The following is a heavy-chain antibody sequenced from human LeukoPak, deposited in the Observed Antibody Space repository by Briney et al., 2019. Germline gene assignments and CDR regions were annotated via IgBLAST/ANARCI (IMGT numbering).Heavy chain of an antibody. J-gene: IGHJ6*03. Sequence: SETLSLTCAVSGYSISSGYYWGWIRQPPGKGLEWIGSIYHSGSIYYNPSLKSRVTISVDTSKNQFSLKLSSVTAADTAVYYCARTTYCSGGSCYYYYYMDVWGKGTTVTVSS. CDR3: ARTTYCSGGSCYYYYYMDV. V-gene: IGHV4-38-2*01. CDR2: IYHSGSI. D-gene: IGHD2-15*01. CDR1: GYSISSGYY.